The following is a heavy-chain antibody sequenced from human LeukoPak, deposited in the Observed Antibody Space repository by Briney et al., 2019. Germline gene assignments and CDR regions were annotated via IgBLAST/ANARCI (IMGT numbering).Heavy chain of an antibody. D-gene: IGHD6-13*01. Sequence: ASVTVSFTASGGTFSIYAISWVRQAPGQGLEWMGGIIPIFGTANYAQKFQGRVTITSDESTSTAYMELSSLTSEDTAVYYCARAGIAAAGTLDYWGQGTLVTVSS. J-gene: IGHJ4*02. CDR2: IIPIFGTA. CDR3: ARAGIAAAGTLDY. CDR1: GGTFSIYA. V-gene: IGHV1-69*13.